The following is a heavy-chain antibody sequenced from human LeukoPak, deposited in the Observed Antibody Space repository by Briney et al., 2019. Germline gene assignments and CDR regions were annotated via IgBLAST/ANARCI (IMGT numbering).Heavy chain of an antibody. CDR3: TRLQSYFNS. CDR2: ISQDGGES. D-gene: IGHD2/OR15-2a*01. CDR1: GFNFNTYW. V-gene: IGHV3-7*01. J-gene: IGHJ1*01. Sequence: GGSLRLSCAASGFNFNTYWMAWVRQAPAGKGLERVASISQDGGESYYADSVRGRLTISRDNAKNTLYLQMNSLRAEDTTMYYCTRLQSYFNSWGQGTLVTVSS.